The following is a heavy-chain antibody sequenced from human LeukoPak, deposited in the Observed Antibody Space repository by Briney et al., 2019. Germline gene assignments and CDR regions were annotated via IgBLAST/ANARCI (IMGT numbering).Heavy chain of an antibody. J-gene: IGHJ4*02. CDR3: ARVLGWRYCSGGSCYLGY. Sequence: ASVKVSCKASGYTFTSYAMNWVRQAPGQGLEWMGWINTNTGDPTYAQGFTGRFVFSLDTSVSTAYLQISSLKAEDTAVYYCARVLGWRYCSGGSCYLGYWGQGTLVTVSS. V-gene: IGHV7-4-1*02. D-gene: IGHD2-15*01. CDR2: INTNTGDP. CDR1: GYTFTSYA.